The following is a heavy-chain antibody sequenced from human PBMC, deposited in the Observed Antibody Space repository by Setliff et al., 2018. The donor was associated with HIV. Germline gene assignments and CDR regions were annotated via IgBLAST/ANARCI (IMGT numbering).Heavy chain of an antibody. V-gene: IGHV3-21*04. CDR2: ISSSSSYI. J-gene: IGHJ4*02. D-gene: IGHD1-26*01. Sequence: PGGSLRLSCAASGFTFSGYSMNWVRQAPGKGLEWVSSISSSSSYIYYADSVRGRFTISRDNAKNSLFLQMSRLRVEDTARYYCARDPEPTGFSGSFGYWGQGTLVTVSS. CDR1: GFTFSGYS. CDR3: ARDPEPTGFSGSFGY.